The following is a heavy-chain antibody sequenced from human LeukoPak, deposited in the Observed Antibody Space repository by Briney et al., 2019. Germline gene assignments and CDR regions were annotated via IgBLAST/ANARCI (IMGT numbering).Heavy chain of an antibody. CDR3: VSGGYDFDAFDI. V-gene: IGHV1-69*13. J-gene: IGHJ3*02. Sequence: ASVKVSCKAPGYTFTSYGISWVRQAPGQGLEWMGGIIPTFGTANYAQKFQGRVTITADESTSTAYMELSSLRSEDTAVYYCVSGGYDFDAFDIWGQGTMVTVSS. CDR2: IIPTFGTA. CDR1: GYTFTSYG. D-gene: IGHD5-12*01.